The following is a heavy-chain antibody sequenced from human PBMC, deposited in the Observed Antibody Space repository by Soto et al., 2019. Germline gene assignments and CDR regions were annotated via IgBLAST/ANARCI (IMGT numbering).Heavy chain of an antibody. CDR1: GYAFTSYG. V-gene: IGHV1-18*01. J-gene: IGHJ6*02. CDR2: ISAYNGNT. Sequence: ASVKVSCKAAGYAFTSYGISWVRQAPGQGLEWMGWISAYNGNTNYAQKLQGRVTMTTDTSTSTAHMELRSLRSDDTAVYYCATPRPYNYYATDVCCQGTTVTVS. CDR3: ATPRPYNYYATDV.